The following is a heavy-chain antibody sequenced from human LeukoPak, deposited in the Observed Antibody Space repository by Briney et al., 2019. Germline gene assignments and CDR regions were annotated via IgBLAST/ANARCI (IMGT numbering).Heavy chain of an antibody. D-gene: IGHD6-25*01. Sequence: GGSLRLSCAASGFTFSSYAMSWVRQAPGKGLEWVSIIYASGDTYYADSVKGRFTISRDSSKNTVYLQMNSLRAEDTAVYYCARDVAASEQGYWGQGTLVTVSS. J-gene: IGHJ4*02. CDR3: ARDVAASEQGY. CDR2: IYASGDT. V-gene: IGHV3-66*03. CDR1: GFTFSSYA.